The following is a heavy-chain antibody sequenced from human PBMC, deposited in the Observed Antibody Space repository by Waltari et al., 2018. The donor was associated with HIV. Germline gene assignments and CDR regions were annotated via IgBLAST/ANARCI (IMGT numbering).Heavy chain of an antibody. Sequence: QVQLQQWGAGLLKPSETLSLPCAVYGGSFSGYYWSWIRQPPGKGLEWIGEINHSGSTNYNPSLKSRVTISVDTSKNQFSLKLSSVTAADTAVYYCARRGGLWFGENWGQGTLVTVSS. CDR3: ARRGGLWFGEN. CDR2: INHSGST. CDR1: GGSFSGYY. V-gene: IGHV4-34*01. J-gene: IGHJ4*02. D-gene: IGHD3-10*01.